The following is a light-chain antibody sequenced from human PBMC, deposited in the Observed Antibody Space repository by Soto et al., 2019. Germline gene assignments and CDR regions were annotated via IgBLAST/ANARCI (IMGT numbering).Light chain of an antibody. CDR1: QSISSY. Sequence: DIQVTQSPSSLAASVGDRVTITCRASQSISSYLNWYQQKPGKAPKLLIYAASSLQSGVPSRFSGSGSGTDFTLTISSLQPEDFATYYCQESYSTTWTFCQGTEVDIK. CDR2: AAS. J-gene: IGKJ1*01. CDR3: QESYSTTWT. V-gene: IGKV1-39*01.